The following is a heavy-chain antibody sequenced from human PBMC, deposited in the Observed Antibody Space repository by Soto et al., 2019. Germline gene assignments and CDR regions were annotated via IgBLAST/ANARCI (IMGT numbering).Heavy chain of an antibody. CDR2: ISGSGGST. J-gene: IGHJ4*02. Sequence: GGSLRLSCAASGFNFSSYAMSWVRQAPGKGLEWVSAISGSGGSTYYADSVKGRFTISRDNSKNTLYLQMNSLRAEDTAVYYCARGGPLRFLEWLLYFDYWGQGTLVTVSS. D-gene: IGHD3-3*01. CDR3: ARGGPLRFLEWLLYFDY. V-gene: IGHV3-23*01. CDR1: GFNFSSYA.